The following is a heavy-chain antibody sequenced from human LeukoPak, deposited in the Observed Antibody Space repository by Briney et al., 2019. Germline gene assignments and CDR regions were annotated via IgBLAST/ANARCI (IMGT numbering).Heavy chain of an antibody. CDR2: ISYDGSNK. CDR3: ASESYSGSYSPFDY. D-gene: IGHD1-26*01. V-gene: IGHV3-30-3*01. CDR1: GFTFSSYA. Sequence: GGSLRLSCAASGFTFSSYAMHWVRQAPGKGLEWVAVISYDGSNKYYADSVKGRFTISRDNSKNTLYLQMNSLRAEDTAVYYCASESYSGSYSPFDYWGQGTLVTVSS. J-gene: IGHJ4*02.